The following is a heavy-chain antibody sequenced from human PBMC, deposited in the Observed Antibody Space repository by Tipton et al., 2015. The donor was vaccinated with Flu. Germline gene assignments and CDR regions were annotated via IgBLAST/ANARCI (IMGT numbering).Heavy chain of an antibody. D-gene: IGHD5-12*01. CDR3: ARDLRGYSGYTGGDAFDI. V-gene: IGHV4-4*07. Sequence: LRLSCTVSGGSFSSYFWSWIRQSAGKGLEWIGRISPSGSTNYNASLKSRVTMSLDTSKNQFSLRLSSATAADTAIYYCARDLRGYSGYTGGDAFDIWGQGQWSPSLQ. CDR1: GGSFSSYF. CDR2: ISPSGST. J-gene: IGHJ3*02.